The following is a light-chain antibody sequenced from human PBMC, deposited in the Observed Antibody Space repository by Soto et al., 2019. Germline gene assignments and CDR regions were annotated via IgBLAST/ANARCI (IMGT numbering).Light chain of an antibody. CDR3: QQYERYPLT. J-gene: IGKJ4*01. CDR1: QNIYKW. CDR2: EAA. Sequence: DLQMTQSPSTLSASIGDRVTITCRASQNIYKWLAWYQQKPQKAPKVLIFEAAALETGVSPRFSGSGSGTEFTLTISSLQPDDFATYYCQQYERYPLTFGGGTKVE. V-gene: IGKV1-5*01.